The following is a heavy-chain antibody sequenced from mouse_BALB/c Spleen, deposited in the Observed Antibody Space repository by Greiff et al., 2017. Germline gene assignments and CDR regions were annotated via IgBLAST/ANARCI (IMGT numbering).Heavy chain of an antibody. D-gene: IGHD2-1*01. CDR2: IDPSDSYT. J-gene: IGHJ2*01. V-gene: IGHV1-69*02. Sequence: QVQLQQPGAELVKPGASVKLSCKASGYTFTSYWMHWVKQRPGQGLEWIGEIDPSDSYTNYNQKFKGKATLTVDKSSSTPYMQLSSLTSEDSAVYYCARLLNFDYWGQGTTLTVSS. CDR3: ARLLNFDY. CDR1: GYTFTSYW.